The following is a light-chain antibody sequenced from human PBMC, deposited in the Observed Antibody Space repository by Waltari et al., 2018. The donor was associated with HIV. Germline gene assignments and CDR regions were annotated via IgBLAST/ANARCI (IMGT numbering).Light chain of an antibody. CDR3: CSYGGTYLFWI. Sequence: QSALTQPRSVSGSPRQSVTISCTASSRYLNDDTKVPWYQHHAGKAPKLIIFGVNQRPSGVPDRFSGSKSGSTASLTISGLQAEDEGHYYCCSYGGTYLFWIFGGGTQLTVL. CDR1: SRYLNDDTK. V-gene: IGLV2-11*01. CDR2: GVN. J-gene: IGLJ2*01.